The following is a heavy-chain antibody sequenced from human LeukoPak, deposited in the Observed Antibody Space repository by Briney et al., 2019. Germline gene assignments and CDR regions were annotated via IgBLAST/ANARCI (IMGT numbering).Heavy chain of an antibody. J-gene: IGHJ4*02. CDR1: GYTFTSYG. Sequence: ASVKVSCKASGYTFTSYGISWVRQAPGQGLEWMGWISAYNGDTNYAQNLQDRVTVTTDASTRTAYMELRSLGSDDTAVYYCARDGKYSSGHYFDYWGQGTLVTVSS. CDR2: ISAYNGDT. CDR3: ARDGKYSSGHYFDY. D-gene: IGHD6-19*01. V-gene: IGHV1-18*01.